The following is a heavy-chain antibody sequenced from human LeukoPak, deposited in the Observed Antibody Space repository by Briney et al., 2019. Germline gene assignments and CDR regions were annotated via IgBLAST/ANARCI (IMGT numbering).Heavy chain of an antibody. CDR1: GFTFSGSA. CDR2: IDKKDNFYAT. CDR3: TRDSGTYNWLDP. J-gene: IGHJ5*02. D-gene: IGHD1-26*01. Sequence: RGCLKLSCAASGFTFSGSAIHWVRQSSGKGLEWVGHIDKKDNFYATTSAASVTGRFTISRDDSKNTAYLQMNSLKTEDTALYYCTRDSGTYNWLDPWGQGTLVTVSS. V-gene: IGHV3-73*01.